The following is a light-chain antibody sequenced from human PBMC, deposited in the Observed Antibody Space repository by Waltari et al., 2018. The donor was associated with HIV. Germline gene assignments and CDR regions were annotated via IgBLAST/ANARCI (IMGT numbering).Light chain of an antibody. J-gene: IGLJ2*01. CDR3: SSYTSSSTSVV. CDR2: DVI. Sequence: QSALTQPASVSGSPGQSITISCTGTSSDVGGYNYVSWYQQHPGKAPKHMIYDVIKRPSGVSNRFSGSKSGNTASLTISGLQAEDEADYYCSSYTSSSTSVVFGGGTKLTVL. CDR1: SSDVGGYNY. V-gene: IGLV2-14*01.